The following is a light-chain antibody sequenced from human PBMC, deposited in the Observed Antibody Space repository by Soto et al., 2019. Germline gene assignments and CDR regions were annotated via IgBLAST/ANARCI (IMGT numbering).Light chain of an antibody. CDR3: QEYNNWPPMNT. CDR1: QSVSSN. V-gene: IGKV3-15*01. Sequence: EIVMTQSPATLSASPGERATLSCTASQSVSSNLAWYQQKPGQAPRLLIYGASTRATGIPARFSGSGSGTDFTLPISSMQSEDFAVYYCQEYNNWPPMNTFGQGAKLEI. J-gene: IGKJ2*01. CDR2: GAS.